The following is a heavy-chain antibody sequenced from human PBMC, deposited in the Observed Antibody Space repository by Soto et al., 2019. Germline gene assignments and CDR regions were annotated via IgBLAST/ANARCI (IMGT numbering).Heavy chain of an antibody. Sequence: GGSLRLSCAASGFTFSSYAMHWVRQAPGKGLEYVSAVSSNGGSTYYADSVKGRFTISRDNSKNTLYLQMNSLRAEDTAVYYCAKEGEGYCTNGVCFPSYYYYYGMDVWGQGTTVTVS. V-gene: IGHV3-64*02. D-gene: IGHD2-8*01. J-gene: IGHJ6*02. CDR3: AKEGEGYCTNGVCFPSYYYYYGMDV. CDR2: VSSNGGST. CDR1: GFTFSSYA.